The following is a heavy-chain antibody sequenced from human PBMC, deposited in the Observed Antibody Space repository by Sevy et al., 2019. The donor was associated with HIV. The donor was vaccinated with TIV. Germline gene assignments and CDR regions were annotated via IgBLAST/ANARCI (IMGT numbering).Heavy chain of an antibody. CDR2: FFFTGST. V-gene: IGHV4-39*01. CDR1: GVSISSSSYD. Sequence: SETLSLTCTVSGVSISSSSYDWGWIRQPPGKGLEWIASFFFTGSTYYNPSLKSRVTISVDTSNNQFSLKLNSVTAADTALYYCARQVGLVDRAFDYWGQGTLVTVSS. D-gene: IGHD3-10*01. J-gene: IGHJ4*02. CDR3: ARQVGLVDRAFDY.